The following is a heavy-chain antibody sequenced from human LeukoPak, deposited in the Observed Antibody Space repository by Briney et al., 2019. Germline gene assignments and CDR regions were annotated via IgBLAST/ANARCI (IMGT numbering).Heavy chain of an antibody. J-gene: IGHJ4*02. CDR2: IKQDGSEK. CDR3: ARDLLVGGSGYHY. V-gene: IGHV3-7*01. Sequence: PGGSLRLSCAASGFTFSSYAMSWVRQAPGKGLEWVANIKQDGSEKYYVDSVKGRFTISRDNAKNSLYLQMNSLRAEDTAVYYCARDLLVGGSGYHYWGQGTLVTVSS. CDR1: GFTFSSYA. D-gene: IGHD3-22*01.